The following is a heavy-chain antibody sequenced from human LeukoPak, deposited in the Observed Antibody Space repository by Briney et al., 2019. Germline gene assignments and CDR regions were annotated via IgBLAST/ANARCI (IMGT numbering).Heavy chain of an antibody. D-gene: IGHD4-17*01. Sequence: ASVKVSCMASGYTFTSYGISWVRQSPGQGLEWMGWISAYNGNTNYAQKLQGRVTMTTDTSTSTAYMELRSLRSDDTAVYYCAREVNGDFYLDYWRQGTLVTVSS. CDR2: ISAYNGNT. CDR1: GYTFTSYG. V-gene: IGHV1-18*01. J-gene: IGHJ4*02. CDR3: AREVNGDFYLDY.